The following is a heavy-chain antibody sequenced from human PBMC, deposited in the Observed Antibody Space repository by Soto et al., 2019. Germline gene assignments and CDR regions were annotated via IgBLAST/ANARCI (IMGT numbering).Heavy chain of an antibody. D-gene: IGHD6-19*01. CDR2: IIPLLRTT. J-gene: IGHJ3*02. Sequence: QVQLVQSGAELKKPGSSVTVSCQASGGTFKTFGVSWVRQAPGQGLQWMGGIIPLLRTTDYAQNFQGRISISADESTNTVFMELTSLRSEDTAVYYCARDVRGGWVEKTYRAFDIWGQGTLVAVSS. CDR3: ARDVRGGWVEKTYRAFDI. CDR1: GGTFKTFG. V-gene: IGHV1-69*01.